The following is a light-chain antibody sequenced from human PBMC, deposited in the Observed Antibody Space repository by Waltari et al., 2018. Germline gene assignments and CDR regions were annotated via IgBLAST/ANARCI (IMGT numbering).Light chain of an antibody. Sequence: QTVVTQEPSLSVSPGGTVTLPCALRSGSISTTSYATWYQQTPGQAPRTLVYKGNSRSSGVPDRFSGSILGNKAALTITGAQAEDDSDYYCSLYMGSGIWVFGGGTKLTVL. V-gene: IGLV8-61*01. J-gene: IGLJ3*02. CDR3: SLYMGSGIWV. CDR1: SGSISTTSY. CDR2: KGN.